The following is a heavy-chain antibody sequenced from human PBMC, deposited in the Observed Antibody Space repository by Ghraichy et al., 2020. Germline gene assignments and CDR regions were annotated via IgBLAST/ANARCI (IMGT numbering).Heavy chain of an antibody. J-gene: IGHJ3*02. CDR2: IYYSGST. CDR3: ARLERSTSQPRGAFDI. CDR1: GGSISSGGYS. V-gene: IGHV4-30-4*07. Sequence: SETLSLTCAVSGGSISSGGYSWSWIRQPPGKGLEWIGYIYYSGSTYYNPSLKSRVTISVDTSKNQFSLKLSSVTAADTAVYYCARLERSTSQPRGAFDIWGQGTMVTVSS. D-gene: IGHD2-2*01.